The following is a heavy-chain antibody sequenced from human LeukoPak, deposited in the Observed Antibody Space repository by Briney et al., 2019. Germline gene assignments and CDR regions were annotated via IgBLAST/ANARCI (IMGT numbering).Heavy chain of an antibody. D-gene: IGHD3-22*01. J-gene: IGHJ4*02. CDR3: ARGMSMIVVVITASQCDY. CDR2: ISYDGSNK. CDR1: GFTFSSYE. V-gene: IGHV3-30-3*01. Sequence: PGGSLRLSCAASGFTFSSYEMNWVRQAPGKGLEWVAVISYDGSNKYYADSVKGRFTISRDNSKNTLYLQMNSLRAEDTAVYYCARGMSMIVVVITASQCDYWGQGTLVTVSS.